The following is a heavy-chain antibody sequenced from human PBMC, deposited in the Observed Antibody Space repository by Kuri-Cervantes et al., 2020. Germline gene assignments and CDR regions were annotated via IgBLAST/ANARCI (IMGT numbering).Heavy chain of an antibody. J-gene: IGHJ4*01. V-gene: IGHV3-30*01. Sequence: GESLKICCIASGFTFSSYAIHWVRQAPGKGQEWVAVISYDGTKKYYADSVKGRFTISRDTSKNTMYLQMNSLRAEDTALYYFARDLAGVGAVEGDYWGQGTLVTVSS. D-gene: IGHD3-3*01. CDR3: ARDLAGVGAVEGDY. CDR1: GFTFSSYA. CDR2: ISYDGTKK.